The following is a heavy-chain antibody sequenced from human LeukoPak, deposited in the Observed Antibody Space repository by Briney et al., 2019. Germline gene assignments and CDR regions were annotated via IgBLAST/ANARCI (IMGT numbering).Heavy chain of an antibody. CDR1: GFNFNNYA. Sequence: PGGSLGLSCAASGFNFNNYAMSWVRQAPGKGLEWVSAISGSGDATYYADSVKGRFTISRDNSKNTLYLQVNSLGAEDTAVYYCTNCARAGGYCYYDYWGQGTLVTLSS. CDR3: TNCARAGGYCYYDY. D-gene: IGHD2-21*02. J-gene: IGHJ4*02. V-gene: IGHV3-23*01. CDR2: ISGSGDAT.